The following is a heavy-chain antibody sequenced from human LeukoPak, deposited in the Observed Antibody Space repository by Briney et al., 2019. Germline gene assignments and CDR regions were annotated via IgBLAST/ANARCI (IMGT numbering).Heavy chain of an antibody. D-gene: IGHD3-10*01. CDR2: INPSGGST. CDR1: GYTFTSYY. V-gene: IGHV1-46*01. CDR3: ASAGPMVRGVRGAFDI. J-gene: IGHJ3*02. Sequence: ASVKVSCKASGYTFTSYYMHWVRQAPGQGLEWMGIINPSGGSTSYAQKFQGRVTMTRDMSTSTVYMELSSLRSEDTAVYYCASAGPMVRGVRGAFDIWGQGTMVTVSS.